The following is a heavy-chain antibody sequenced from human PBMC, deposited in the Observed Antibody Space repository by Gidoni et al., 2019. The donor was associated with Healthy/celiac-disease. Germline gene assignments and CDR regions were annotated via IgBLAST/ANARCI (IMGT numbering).Heavy chain of an antibody. CDR3: AKDPRPNYSSGYYFGY. D-gene: IGHD3-22*01. J-gene: IGHJ4*02. V-gene: IGHV3-30*18. Sequence: QVQLVESGGGVVQPGRSLRLSCAASGFTFSSYGMHWVRQAPGKGLEWVAVISYDGSNKYYADSVKGRFTISRDNSKNTLYLQMNSLRAEDTAVYYCAKDPRPNYSSGYYFGYWGQGTLVTVSS. CDR2: ISYDGSNK. CDR1: GFTFSSYG.